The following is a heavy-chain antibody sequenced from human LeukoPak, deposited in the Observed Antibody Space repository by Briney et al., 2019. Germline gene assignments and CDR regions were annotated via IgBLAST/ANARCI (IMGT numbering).Heavy chain of an antibody. CDR3: TTETHSGSYVFGY. CDR1: GLTFSNAW. V-gene: IGHV3-15*01. J-gene: IGHJ4*02. Sequence: GGPLRLSCVVSGLTFSNAWVSWVRQAPGKGLEWVGHIKSRADDGTADFGASLKDLFTISRDDSQSWVYLQMDSPKSEHTAVYYCTTETHSGSYVFGYWGQGTLV. D-gene: IGHD5-12*01. CDR2: IKSRADDGTA.